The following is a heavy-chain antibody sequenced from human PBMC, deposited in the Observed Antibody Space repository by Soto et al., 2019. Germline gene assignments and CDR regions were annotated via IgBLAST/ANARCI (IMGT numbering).Heavy chain of an antibody. Sequence: GGSLRLSCTASGVTFSGYWMHWVRQVPGKGLEWVSRINSDGSSTNYADSVKGRFTISRDNSKNTLYLQMNSLRAEDMAVYYCAKDTLFFMIFVVVLKRDPLEADAFDIWGQGTMVTVSS. CDR3: AKDTLFFMIFVVVLKRDPLEADAFDI. V-gene: IGHV3-74*01. J-gene: IGHJ3*02. CDR1: GVTFSGYW. D-gene: IGHD3-3*01. CDR2: INSDGSST.